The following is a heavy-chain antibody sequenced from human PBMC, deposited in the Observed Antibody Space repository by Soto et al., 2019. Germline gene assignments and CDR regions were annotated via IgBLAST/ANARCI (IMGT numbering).Heavy chain of an antibody. D-gene: IGHD6-6*01. J-gene: IGHJ5*02. Sequence: GGSLRLSCAASGFTFSSYAMSWVRQAPGKGLEWVSAISGSGGSTYYADSVKGRFTISRDNSKNTLYLQMNSLRAEDTAVYYCAKDKGGERYSSSYNWFDPWGQGTLVTVSS. CDR2: ISGSGGST. CDR3: AKDKGGERYSSSYNWFDP. CDR1: GFTFSSYA. V-gene: IGHV3-23*01.